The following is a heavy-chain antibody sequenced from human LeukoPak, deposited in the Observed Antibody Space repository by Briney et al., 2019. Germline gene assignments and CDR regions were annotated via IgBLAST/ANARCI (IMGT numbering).Heavy chain of an antibody. CDR2: VYRSGTT. D-gene: IGHD1-1*01. J-gene: IGHJ4*02. CDR1: GYSISSGYH. V-gene: IGHV4-38-2*02. CDR3: ARENWIFDY. Sequence: SETLSLTCVVSGYSISSGYHWGWIRQPPGKGLGWIGVVYRSGTTYYDPSLKSQVTISVDTPKNQISLKVRSVTATDTAIYYCARENWIFDYWGQGILVTVSS.